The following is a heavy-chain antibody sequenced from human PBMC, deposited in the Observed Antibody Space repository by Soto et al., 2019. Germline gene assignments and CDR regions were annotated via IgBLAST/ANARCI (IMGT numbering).Heavy chain of an antibody. CDR3: ARVAAAGTRFDY. Sequence: PSETLSLTCTVSGASISGYHWGWIRQPPGKGLEWIGEIYHSGSTNYNPSLKSRVTISVDKSKNQFSLKLSSVTAADTAVYYCARVAAAGTRFDYWGQGTLVTVSS. J-gene: IGHJ4*02. D-gene: IGHD6-13*01. CDR1: GASISGYH. V-gene: IGHV4-59*12. CDR2: IYHSGST.